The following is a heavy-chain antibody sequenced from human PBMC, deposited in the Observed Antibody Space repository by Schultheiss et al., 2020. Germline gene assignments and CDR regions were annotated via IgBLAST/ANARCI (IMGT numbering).Heavy chain of an antibody. D-gene: IGHD3-22*01. J-gene: IGHJ3*02. CDR3: ARGYYDSSGDNAFDI. V-gene: IGHV4-59*12. Sequence: SQTLSLTCIVSGGSISSYYWSWIRQPPGKGLEWIGYIYYSGSTNYNPSLKSRVTISVDTSKNQFSLKLSSVTAADTAVYYCARGYYDSSGDNAFDIWGQGAMVTVSS. CDR1: GGSISSYY. CDR2: IYYSGST.